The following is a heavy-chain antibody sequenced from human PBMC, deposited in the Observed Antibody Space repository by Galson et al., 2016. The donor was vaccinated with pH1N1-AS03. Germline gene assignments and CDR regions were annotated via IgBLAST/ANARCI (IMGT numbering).Heavy chain of an antibody. V-gene: IGHV1-2*04. CDR1: GYIFTGFY. J-gene: IGHJ6*02. CDR2: ISPNSGVT. Sequence: SVKVSCKASGYIFTGFYVHWVRQAPGQGLEWMGWISPNSGVTNYAQKFQAWVTMTRDTSISTAYMELYGLKSDDTAVYYCARDPRGPCTSTTCPTAYYFGMDVWGQGTTVIVSS. D-gene: IGHD2-2*01. CDR3: ARDPRGPCTSTTCPTAYYFGMDV.